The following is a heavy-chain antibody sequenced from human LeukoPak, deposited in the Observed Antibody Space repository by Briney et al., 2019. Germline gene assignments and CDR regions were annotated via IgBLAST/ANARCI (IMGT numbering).Heavy chain of an antibody. CDR3: ARALFHYDFWSGSAVVDY. CDR2: IYYSGST. D-gene: IGHD3-3*01. J-gene: IGHJ4*02. V-gene: IGHV4-30-2*03. Sequence: SQTLSLTCAVSGGSISSGGYSWSWIRQPPGKGLEWIGSIYYSGSTYYNPSLKSRVTISVDTSKNQFSLKLSSVTAADTAVYYCARALFHYDFWSGSAVVDYWGQGTLVTVSS. CDR1: GGSISSGGYS.